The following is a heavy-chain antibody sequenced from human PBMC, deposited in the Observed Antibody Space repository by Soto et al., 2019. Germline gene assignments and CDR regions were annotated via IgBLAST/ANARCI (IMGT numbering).Heavy chain of an antibody. CDR2: IYSSGST. V-gene: IGHV4-59*01. J-gene: IGHJ4*02. D-gene: IGHD5-18*01. Sequence: XSLRLACAASGFSFSHYYMSWIPQAPGKGLEWIGYIYSSGSTHYNPSLQNRVTISIDTSKNQVSLKVNSVTAADTAVYYCARDHPHSYGVYYFDYWGQGTPVTVSS. CDR3: ARDHPHSYGVYYFDY. CDR1: GFSFSHYY.